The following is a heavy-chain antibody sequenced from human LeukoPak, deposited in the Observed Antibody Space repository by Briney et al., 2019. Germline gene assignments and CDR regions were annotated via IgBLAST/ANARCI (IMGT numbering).Heavy chain of an antibody. CDR1: GYTFTGYY. CDR2: INPNSGGT. CDR3: AREEVGATDY. J-gene: IGHJ4*02. V-gene: IGHV1-2*02. Sequence: GASVKVSCKASGYTFTGYYMHWVRQAPGQGLEWMGWINPNSGGTNYAQKFQGRVTMTRNTSISTAYMELSSLRSEDTAVYYCAREEVGATDYWGQGTLVTVSS. D-gene: IGHD1-26*01.